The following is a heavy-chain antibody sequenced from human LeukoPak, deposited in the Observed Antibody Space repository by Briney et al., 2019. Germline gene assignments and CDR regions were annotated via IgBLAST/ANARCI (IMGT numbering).Heavy chain of an antibody. V-gene: IGHV3-64D*06. CDR3: VIVRGYFDSSGSDY. D-gene: IGHD3-9*01. Sequence: PGGSLRLSCSASGFTFSSYTIHWVRQAPGKGLEFVSAITNNGGNTYYADSVKGRFTISGDNSKNTVYLQMSSLRAEDTAVYYCVIVRGYFDSSGSDYWGQGTLVTVSS. J-gene: IGHJ4*02. CDR2: ITNNGGNT. CDR1: GFTFSSYT.